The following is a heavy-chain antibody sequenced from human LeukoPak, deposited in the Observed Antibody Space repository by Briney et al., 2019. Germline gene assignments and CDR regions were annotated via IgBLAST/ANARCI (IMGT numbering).Heavy chain of an antibody. CDR1: GYSISSGHY. D-gene: IGHD6-19*01. Sequence: SETLSLTCTVSGYSISSGHYWGWIRQPPGKGLEWIGSIYHSGNTYYNPSLKSRVAISVDTSKNQFSPMLKSVTAADTAVYYCTRGGGSGWFDIGYWGQGTLVTVSS. CDR3: TRGGGSGWFDIGY. J-gene: IGHJ4*02. V-gene: IGHV4-38-2*02. CDR2: IYHSGNT.